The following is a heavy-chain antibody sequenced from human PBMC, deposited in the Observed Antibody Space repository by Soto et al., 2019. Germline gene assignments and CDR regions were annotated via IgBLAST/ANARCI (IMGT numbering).Heavy chain of an antibody. CDR2: IYYSGST. CDR1: NGSIGSYY. Sequence: PSETLSLTCTISNGSIGSYYGTWIRPPPGKGLEWIGHIYYSGSTNYNPSLKSRLTLSLDTSKNQFSLKLTSVTAADTAVYYCARVGRLITAAGLLDAWGQGTLVTVSS. D-gene: IGHD6-13*01. V-gene: IGHV4-59*01. CDR3: ARVGRLITAAGLLDA. J-gene: IGHJ5*02.